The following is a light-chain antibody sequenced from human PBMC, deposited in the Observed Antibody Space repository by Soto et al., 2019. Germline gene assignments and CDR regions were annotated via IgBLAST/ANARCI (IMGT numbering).Light chain of an antibody. CDR2: GNS. V-gene: IGLV1-40*01. CDR1: SSNIGAGYD. CDR3: QSYDSSLSGSR. J-gene: IGLJ2*01. Sequence: QPVLTQPPSVSGAPGQRVTISCTGSSSNIGAGYDVNWYQQLPGTAPKLLIYGNSNRPSGVPDRFSGSKSGTSASLAITGLQAEDEADYYCQSYDSSLSGSRFGGGTKLTVL.